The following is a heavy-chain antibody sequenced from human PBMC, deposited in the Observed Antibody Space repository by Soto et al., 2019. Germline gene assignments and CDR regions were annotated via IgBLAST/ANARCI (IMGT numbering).Heavy chain of an antibody. CDR1: GYTFTSYG. Sequence: QVQLVQSGAEVKKPGASVKVSCKASGYTFTSYGISWVRQAPGQGLEWMGWISAYNGNTNYAQKLQGRVTMTTDTSTSTADMELRSLRSDDTAVYYCARDVGYYDSSGYPLGLWGQGTMVTVSS. CDR2: ISAYNGNT. V-gene: IGHV1-18*04. D-gene: IGHD3-22*01. J-gene: IGHJ3*01. CDR3: ARDVGYYDSSGYPLGL.